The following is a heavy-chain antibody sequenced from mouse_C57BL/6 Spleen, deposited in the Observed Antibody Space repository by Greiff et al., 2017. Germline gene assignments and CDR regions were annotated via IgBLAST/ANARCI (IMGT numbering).Heavy chain of an antibody. D-gene: IGHD2-5*01. V-gene: IGHV1-52*01. CDR3: ARADYSNYDFDY. CDR2: INPSDSET. CDR1: GYTFTSYW. J-gene: IGHJ2*01. Sequence: VQLQQPGAELVRPGSSVKLSCKASGYTFTSYWMHWVKQRPIQGLEWIGNINPSDSETHYNKKFKDKATLTVDKSSRTAYIQLSSLTSEDSAVYYCARADYSNYDFDYWGHGTTLTVSS.